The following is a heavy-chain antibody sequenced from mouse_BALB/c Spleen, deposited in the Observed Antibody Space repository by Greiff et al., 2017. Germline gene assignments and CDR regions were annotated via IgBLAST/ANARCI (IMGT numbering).Heavy chain of an antibody. CDR3: ANYYGSSYDLYYFDY. D-gene: IGHD1-1*01. Sequence: QVQLQHSGAELVRPGSSVKISCKASGYAFSSYWMNWVKQRPGQGLEWIGYINPSTGYTEYNQKFKDKATLTADKSSSTAYMQLSSLTSEDSAVYYCANYYGSSYDLYYFDYWGQGTTLTVSS. J-gene: IGHJ2*01. CDR1: GYAFSSYW. CDR2: INPSTGYT. V-gene: IGHV1-4*01.